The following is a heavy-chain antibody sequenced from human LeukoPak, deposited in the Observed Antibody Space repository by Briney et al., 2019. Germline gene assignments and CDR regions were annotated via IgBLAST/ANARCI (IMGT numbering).Heavy chain of an antibody. CDR1: GFTFSTYA. D-gene: IGHD3-22*01. J-gene: IGHJ4*02. CDR3: AKVGPGYDRSGYYDN. V-gene: IGHV3-23*01. Sequence: GGSLRLSCAASGFTFSTYAMSWVRQAPGRGLEWVSGISGSAGNTYYADSVKGRFTISRDNSKNTLDLQMNSLRAEDTAEYYCAKVGPGYDRSGYYDNWGQGTLVTVSS. CDR2: ISGSAGNT.